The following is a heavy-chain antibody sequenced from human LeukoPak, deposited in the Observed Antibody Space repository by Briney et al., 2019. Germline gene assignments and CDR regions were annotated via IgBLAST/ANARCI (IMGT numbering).Heavy chain of an antibody. D-gene: IGHD7-27*01. Sequence: SETLSLTCTVSGGSVSSSSYYWGWIRQPPGKGPEWIGSISYSGTNYNNPSLKSRVSISIDTSKNQFSVKLTSVTVADTAMYYCASLGTLRSWGQGTLVTVSS. V-gene: IGHV4-39*01. J-gene: IGHJ5*02. CDR2: ISYSGTN. CDR1: GGSVSSSSYY. CDR3: ASLGTLRS.